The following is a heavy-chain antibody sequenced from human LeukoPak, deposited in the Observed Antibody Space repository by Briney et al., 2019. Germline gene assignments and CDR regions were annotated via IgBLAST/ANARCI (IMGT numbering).Heavy chain of an antibody. CDR3: ASSPDTAMVDY. D-gene: IGHD5-18*01. CDR2: ISSSGSTI. V-gene: IGHV3-11*01. CDR1: RSTSSDYY. J-gene: IGHJ4*02. Sequence: GGSLRLSCAASRSTSSDYYMSWVRQAPGKGLEWVSYISSSGSTIYYSDSVKGRFTISRDNAKNSLYLQMNSLRAEDTAVYYCASSPDTAMVDYWGQGTLVTVSS.